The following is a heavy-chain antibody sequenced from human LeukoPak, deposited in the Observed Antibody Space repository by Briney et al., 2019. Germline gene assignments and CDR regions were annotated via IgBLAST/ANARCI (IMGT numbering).Heavy chain of an antibody. CDR2: MNPNSGNT. D-gene: IGHD6-13*01. V-gene: IGHV1-8*01. CDR1: GYTFTSYG. J-gene: IGHJ4*02. CDR3: ATRAWGAAAGIPYY. Sequence: ASVKVSCKASGYTFTSYGINWVRQATGQGLEWMGWMNPNSGNTGYAQKFQGRVTMTRNTSISTAYMELSSLRSEDTAVYYCATRAWGAAAGIPYYWGQGTLVTVSS.